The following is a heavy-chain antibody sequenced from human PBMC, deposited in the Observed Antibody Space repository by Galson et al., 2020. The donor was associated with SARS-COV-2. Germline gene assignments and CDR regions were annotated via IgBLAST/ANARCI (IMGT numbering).Heavy chain of an antibody. Sequence: SETLSLTCSVSGGSISSGDYYWSWIRQHPGKGLAWLGYITYSGSTYYNPSLKSRVTISVDTSKNQFSLKLSSVTAADTAVYYCARDRGLEWQYAFNVWGQGTMVTVSS. CDR1: GGSISSGDYY. CDR3: ARDRGLEWQYAFNV. D-gene: IGHD3-10*01. J-gene: IGHJ3*01. CDR2: ITYSGST. V-gene: IGHV4-31*03.